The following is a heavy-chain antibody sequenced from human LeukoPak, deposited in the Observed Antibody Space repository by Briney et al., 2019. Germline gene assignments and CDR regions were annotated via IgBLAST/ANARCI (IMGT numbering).Heavy chain of an antibody. CDR2: IYYSGST. D-gene: IGHD6-19*01. J-gene: IGHJ3*02. Sequence: SETLSLTCTVSGGSISSYYWSWIRQPPGKGLEWIGYIYYSGSTNYNPSIKSRVTISVDTSKNQFSLKLSSVTAADTAVYYCARGRTAVAGPGAFDIWGQGTMVTVSS. CDR3: ARGRTAVAGPGAFDI. CDR1: GGSISSYY. V-gene: IGHV4-59*01.